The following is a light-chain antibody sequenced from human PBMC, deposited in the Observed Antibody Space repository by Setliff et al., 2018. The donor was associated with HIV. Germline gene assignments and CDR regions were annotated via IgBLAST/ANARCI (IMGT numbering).Light chain of an antibody. CDR1: SSDIGGSKY. Sequence: QSALTQPASVSGSPGQSITIPCNGSSSDIGGSKYVSWYQQYPGKAPKLLIFDVNNRPSGVSSRFSGSKSANTASLTVSGLQTEDEADYFCSSYTTSGTYVVFGGGTKVTVL. CDR3: SSYTTSGTYVV. J-gene: IGLJ2*01. CDR2: DVN. V-gene: IGLV2-14*03.